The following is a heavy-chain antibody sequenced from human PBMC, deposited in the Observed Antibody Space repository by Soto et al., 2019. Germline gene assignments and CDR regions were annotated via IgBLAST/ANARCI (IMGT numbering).Heavy chain of an antibody. V-gene: IGHV4-59*08. Sequence: QVQLQESGPGLVKPSETLSLTCTVSGGSINSYYWSWIRQPPGKGLEWIAYISYSGTTNYNPSLKSRLTLSVDTSKNQLSLKLSSVTAADTAVYYCARHSSGTYDYWGQGTLVTVDS. CDR1: GGSINSYY. D-gene: IGHD1-26*01. CDR3: ARHSSGTYDY. CDR2: ISYSGTT. J-gene: IGHJ4*02.